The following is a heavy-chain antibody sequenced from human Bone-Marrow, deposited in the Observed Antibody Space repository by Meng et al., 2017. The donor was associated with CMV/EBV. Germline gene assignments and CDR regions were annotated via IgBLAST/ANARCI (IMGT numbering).Heavy chain of an antibody. V-gene: IGHV4-61*01. CDR2: IYYSGST. J-gene: IGHJ4*02. D-gene: IGHD3-22*01. CDR1: GGSVSSGSYY. CDR3: ARYYDSSEYYFDY. Sequence: SETLSLTCTVSGGSVSSGSYYWSWIRQPPGKGLEWIGYIYYSGSTNYNPSLKSRVTISVDTSKNQFSLKLSSVTAADTAVYYCARYYDSSEYYFDYWGQGTLVNVSS.